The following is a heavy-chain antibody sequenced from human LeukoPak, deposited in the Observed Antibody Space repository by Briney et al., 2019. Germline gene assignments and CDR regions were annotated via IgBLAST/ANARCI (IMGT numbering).Heavy chain of an antibody. CDR3: ARSAAGGDFDY. V-gene: IGHV3-48*03. J-gene: IGHJ4*02. CDR2: ISSRGSSI. Sequence: PGGSLRLSCVASGFTFSTYEMDWVRQAPGKELEWVSYISSRGSSIYYADSVKGRFTISRDNAKNSLYLQMSSLRVEDTAVYYCARSAAGGDFDYWGQGTLVTVSS. CDR1: GFTFSTYE. D-gene: IGHD6-13*01.